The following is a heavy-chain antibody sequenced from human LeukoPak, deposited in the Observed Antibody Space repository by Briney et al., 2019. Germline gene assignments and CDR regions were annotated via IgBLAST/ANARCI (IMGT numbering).Heavy chain of an antibody. Sequence: PSETLSLTCTVSGGSISSYYWSWIRQPPGEGLEWIGYIYYSGSTNYNPSLKSRVTISVDTSKNQFSLKLSSVTAADTAVYYCAREDGDYSFDYWGQGTLVTVSS. CDR2: IYYSGST. J-gene: IGHJ4*02. D-gene: IGHD4-17*01. V-gene: IGHV4-59*01. CDR1: GGSISSYY. CDR3: AREDGDYSFDY.